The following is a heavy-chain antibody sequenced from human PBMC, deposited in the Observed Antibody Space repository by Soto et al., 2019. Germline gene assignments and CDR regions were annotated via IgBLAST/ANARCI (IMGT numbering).Heavy chain of an antibody. CDR1: GFTFSDYY. D-gene: IGHD5-18*01. CDR2: ISSSSSYT. CDR3: ARDGDGYSYGYYPPRHGLDV. Sequence: QVQLVESGGGLVKPGGSLRLSCAASGFTFSDYYMSWIRQAPGKGLEWVSYISSSSSYTNYADAVKGRFTISRDNAKNSLYLRMSSLGAEDTAVYYCARDGDGYSYGYYPPRHGLDVWGQGTTVTVSS. J-gene: IGHJ6*02. V-gene: IGHV3-11*06.